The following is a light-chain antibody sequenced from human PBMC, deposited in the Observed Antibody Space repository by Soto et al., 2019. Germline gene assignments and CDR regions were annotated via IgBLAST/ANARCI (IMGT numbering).Light chain of an antibody. CDR1: QSVSSY. CDR3: QQRSNWPTT. Sequence: EIVLTQSPATLSLSPGERATLSCRASQSVSSYLAWYQQKPGQAPRLLIYDASNRATGIPARFNGSGSGTDFTLTISSLEPEDFAVYYCQQRSNWPTTFGQGTRLEIK. V-gene: IGKV3-11*01. CDR2: DAS. J-gene: IGKJ5*01.